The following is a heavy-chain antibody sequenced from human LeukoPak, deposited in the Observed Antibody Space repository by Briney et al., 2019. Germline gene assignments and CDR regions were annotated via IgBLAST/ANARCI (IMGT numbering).Heavy chain of an antibody. Sequence: PSETLSLTCTVSGGSISSSSYYWGWIRQPPGKGLEWIGSIYYSGSTYYNPSLKSRVTISVDTSKNQFSLKLSSVTAADTAVYYCARVARHSSGWTIYYYYYMDVWGKGTTVTVSS. J-gene: IGHJ6*03. V-gene: IGHV4-39*07. D-gene: IGHD6-19*01. CDR3: ARVARHSSGWTIYYYYYMDV. CDR1: GGSISSSSYY. CDR2: IYYSGST.